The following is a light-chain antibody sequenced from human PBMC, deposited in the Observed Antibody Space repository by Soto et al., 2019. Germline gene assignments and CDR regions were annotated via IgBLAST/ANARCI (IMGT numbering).Light chain of an antibody. CDR1: SGHSSYI. J-gene: IGLJ3*02. CDR3: ETWDSNTWV. CDR2: VEGSGSF. V-gene: IGLV4-60*02. Sequence: QLVLTQSSSASASLGSSVKLTCTLSSGHSSYIIAWHQQQPGKAPRYLMKVEGSGSFNKGSGVPDRFSGYRSGADRYLTISNLQFEDEAAYYCETWDSNTWVFGGGTKLTVL.